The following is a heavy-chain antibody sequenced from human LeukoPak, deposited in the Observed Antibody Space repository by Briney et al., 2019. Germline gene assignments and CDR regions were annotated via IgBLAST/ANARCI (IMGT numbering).Heavy chain of an antibody. CDR1: GGSISSGGYY. Sequence: SETLSLTCTVSGGSISSGGYYWSWIRQHPGKGLEWIGYIYYSGSTYYNPSLKSRVTISVDTSKNQFSLKLSSVTAADTAVYYCAGEYRWLLDYYYYGMDVWGQGTTVTVSS. J-gene: IGHJ6*02. D-gene: IGHD2-21*02. CDR2: IYYSGST. CDR3: AGEYRWLLDYYYYGMDV. V-gene: IGHV4-31*03.